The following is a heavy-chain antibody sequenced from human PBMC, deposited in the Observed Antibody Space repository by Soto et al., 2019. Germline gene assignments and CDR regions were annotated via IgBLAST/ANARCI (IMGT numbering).Heavy chain of an antibody. CDR3: ARQAPNVLRFLEWLLPGFDY. D-gene: IGHD3-3*01. V-gene: IGHV4-39*01. J-gene: IGHJ4*02. CDR1: GGSISSSSYY. CDR2: IYYSGST. Sequence: SETLSLTCTVSGGSISSSSYYWGWIRQPPGKGLEWIGSIYYSGSTYYNPSLKSRVTISVDTSKNQFSLKLSSVTAADTAVYYCARQAPNVLRFLEWLLPGFDYWGQGTLVTVSS.